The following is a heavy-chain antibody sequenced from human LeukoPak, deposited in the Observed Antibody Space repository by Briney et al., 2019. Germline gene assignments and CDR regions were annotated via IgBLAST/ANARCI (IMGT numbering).Heavy chain of an antibody. Sequence: GGSLRLSCAASGSTFSDYYMSWIRQAPGKGLEWVSYISKSGSYTNYADSVKGRFTISRENAKNSLYLQMNSLRAEDTAVYYCARGDGYSYAGALDYWGQGTLVTVSS. V-gene: IGHV3-11*06. D-gene: IGHD3-22*01. CDR2: ISKSGSYT. CDR1: GSTFSDYY. CDR3: ARGDGYSYAGALDY. J-gene: IGHJ4*02.